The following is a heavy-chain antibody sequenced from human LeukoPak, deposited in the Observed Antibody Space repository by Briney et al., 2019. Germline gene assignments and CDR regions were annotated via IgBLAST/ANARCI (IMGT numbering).Heavy chain of an antibody. CDR1: GYTFTNNY. D-gene: IGHD4-17*01. J-gene: IGHJ4*02. V-gene: IGHV1-2*02. Sequence: ASVRVSCKASGYTFTNNYIHWVRQAPGHGLEWMGGINPNRGDTNYAQKFQGRVTMTRDTSIRTAFIELTRLTSDDTAVYYCTRDLLGFATTPLSDWGQGTLVTVSS. CDR2: INPNRGDT. CDR3: TRDLLGFATTPLSD.